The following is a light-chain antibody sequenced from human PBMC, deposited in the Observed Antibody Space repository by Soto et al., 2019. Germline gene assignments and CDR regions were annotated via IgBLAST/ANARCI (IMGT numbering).Light chain of an antibody. CDR2: DAS. CDR1: QNVNTW. V-gene: IGKV1-5*01. Sequence: DIQMTQSPSTLSASLGDRVTITCRASQNVNTWLAWYQQKPGKAPNLLIYDASKLESGVPSRFSGSGSGTEFTLTISSLQAEDVAVYYCQHYYRSPFTFGQGTRLDIK. CDR3: QHYYRSPFT. J-gene: IGKJ5*01.